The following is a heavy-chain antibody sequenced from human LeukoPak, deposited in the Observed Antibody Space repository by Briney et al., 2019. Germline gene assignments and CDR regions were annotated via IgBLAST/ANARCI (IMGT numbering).Heavy chain of an antibody. CDR2: INHSGST. CDR3: ASSPGVVPAAMGY. Sequence: PSETLSLTCAVYGGSFSDYYWSWIRQPPGKGLEWIGEINHSGSTNYNPSLKSRVTISVDTSKNQFSLKLSSVTAADTAVYYCASSPGVVPAAMGYWGQGTLVTVSS. D-gene: IGHD2-2*01. V-gene: IGHV4-34*01. CDR1: GGSFSDYY. J-gene: IGHJ4*02.